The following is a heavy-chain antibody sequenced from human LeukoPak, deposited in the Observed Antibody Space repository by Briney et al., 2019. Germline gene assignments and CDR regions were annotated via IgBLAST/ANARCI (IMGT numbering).Heavy chain of an antibody. CDR3: ATSAYSSSYYFDY. D-gene: IGHD6-6*01. J-gene: IGHJ4*02. CDR2: INHSGST. CDR1: GWSFSGYY. Sequence: SETLSLTCAVYGWSFSGYYWSWIRQPPGKGLEWIGEINHSGSTNYYPSLKSRVTISVDTSKNQFSLKLSSVTAADAAVYYCATSAYSSSYYFDYWGQGTLVTVSS. V-gene: IGHV4-34*01.